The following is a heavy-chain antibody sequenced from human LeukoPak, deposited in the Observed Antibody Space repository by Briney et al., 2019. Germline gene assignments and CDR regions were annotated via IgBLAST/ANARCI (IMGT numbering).Heavy chain of an antibody. Sequence: SETLSLTCTVSGGSISSYYWSWIRQPPGKGLEWIGYIYYSGSTNYNPSLKSRVTISVDTSKNQFSLKLSSVTAADTAVYYCAMGGYCSGGSCSIPFWGQGTLVTVSS. CDR1: GGSISSYY. CDR3: AMGGYCSGGSCSIPF. J-gene: IGHJ4*02. D-gene: IGHD2-15*01. V-gene: IGHV4-59*08. CDR2: IYYSGST.